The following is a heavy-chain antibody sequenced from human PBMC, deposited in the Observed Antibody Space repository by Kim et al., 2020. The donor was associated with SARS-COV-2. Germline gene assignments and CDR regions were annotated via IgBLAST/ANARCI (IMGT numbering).Heavy chain of an antibody. J-gene: IGHJ4*02. D-gene: IGHD3-10*01. CDR2: IKSKTDGGTT. V-gene: IGHV3-15*01. CDR1: GFTFSNAS. Sequence: GGSLRLSCAASGFTFSNASMSWVRQAPGKGLEWVGRIKSKTDGGTTDYAAPVKGRFTISRDDSKNTLYLQMNSLKTEDTAVYYCTTDRRYYGSGSYGRLDYWGQGTLVTVSS. CDR3: TTDRRYYGSGSYGRLDY.